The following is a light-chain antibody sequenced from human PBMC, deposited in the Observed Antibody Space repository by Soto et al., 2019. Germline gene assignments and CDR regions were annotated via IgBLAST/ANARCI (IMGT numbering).Light chain of an antibody. V-gene: IGLV2-14*01. J-gene: IGLJ1*01. CDR1: SSDVGGYNY. CDR2: DVS. Sequence: ALTQPASVSGSPGQSITISCTGTSSDVGGYNYVSWYQQHPGKAPKLMIYDVSNRPSGVSNRFSGSKSGNTASLTISGLQAEDEADYYCSSYTSSSTGVFGTGTKVTV. CDR3: SSYTSSSTGV.